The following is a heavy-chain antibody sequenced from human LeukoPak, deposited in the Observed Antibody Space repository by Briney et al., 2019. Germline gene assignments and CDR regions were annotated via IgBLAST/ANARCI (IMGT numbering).Heavy chain of an antibody. CDR2: MNPNSGNT. D-gene: IGHD4-17*01. V-gene: IGHV1-8*01. CDR1: GYTFTSYD. Sequence: ASVKVSCKASGYTFTSYDINWVRQATGQGLEWMGWMNPNSGNTGYAQKFQGRVTMTRNTSISTAYMELSSLRSEDTAVYYCARGRDYGDIYFYHYFNLYYYYYMDVWGKGTTVTISS. CDR3: ARGRDYGDIYFYHYFNLYYYYYMDV. J-gene: IGHJ6*03.